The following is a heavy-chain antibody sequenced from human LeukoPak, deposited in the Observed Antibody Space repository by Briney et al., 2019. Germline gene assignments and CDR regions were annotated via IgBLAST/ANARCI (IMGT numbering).Heavy chain of an antibody. CDR3: ARGPFVGSSWYFDY. CDR2: INPNSGGT. J-gene: IGHJ4*02. CDR1: GYTFTGYY. D-gene: IGHD6-13*01. Sequence: ASVKVSCKASGYTFTGYYMHWVRQAPGQGLEWMGWINPNSGGTNYAQKFQGWVTMTRDTSISTAYMELSRLRSDDTAVYHCARGPFVGSSWYFDYWGQGTLVTVSS. V-gene: IGHV1-2*04.